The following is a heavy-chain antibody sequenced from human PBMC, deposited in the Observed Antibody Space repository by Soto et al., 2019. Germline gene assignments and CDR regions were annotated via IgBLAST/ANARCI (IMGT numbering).Heavy chain of an antibody. CDR1: GFSFSRHG. V-gene: IGHV3-33*01. D-gene: IGHD4-17*01. CDR3: ARGTLDARDYGWVY. CDR2: IWSDGSNQ. J-gene: IGHJ4*02. Sequence: PGGSLRLSCAASGFSFSRHGMHWVRQAPGKGLEWVAVIWSDGSNQYYADSVKGRFTISRDNSRNTLYLQMNSLRAEDTAVYYCARGTLDARDYGWVYWGQGTLVTVSS.